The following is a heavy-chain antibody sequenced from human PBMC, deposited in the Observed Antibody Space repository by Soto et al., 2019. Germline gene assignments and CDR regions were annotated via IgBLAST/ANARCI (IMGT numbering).Heavy chain of an antibody. CDR3: AKDGGYSASGDFDY. V-gene: IGHV3-30*18. CDR1: GFTFSSYG. Sequence: SLRLSCAASGFTFSSYGMHWVRQAPGKGLEWVAXXXXXXXXXYYADSVKGRFTISRDNSKNTLYLQMNSLRAEDTAVYYCAKDGGYSASGDFDYWGQGTLVTVSS. J-gene: IGHJ4*02. CDR2: XXXXXXXX. D-gene: IGHD2-15*01.